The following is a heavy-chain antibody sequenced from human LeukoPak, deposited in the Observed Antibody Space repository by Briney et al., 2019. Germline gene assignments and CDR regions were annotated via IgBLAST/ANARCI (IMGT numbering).Heavy chain of an antibody. CDR1: GFTFISYA. V-gene: IGHV3-23*01. D-gene: IGHD5-18*01. J-gene: IGHJ6*02. CDR2: ISGSVGST. CDR3: AKHIWYCYGPKYYGMDV. Sequence: GGSLRLSCAASGFTFISYAMSWVRQAPREGLEWVSAISGSVGSTYYTESVKGRFTISRDNSKNTLYLQVNSLRAEDTAVYYCAKHIWYCYGPKYYGMDVWGQGTTVTVSS.